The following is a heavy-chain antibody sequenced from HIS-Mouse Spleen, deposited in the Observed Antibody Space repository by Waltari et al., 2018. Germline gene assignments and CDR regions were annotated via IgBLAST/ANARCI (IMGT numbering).Heavy chain of an antibody. Sequence: QLQLQESGPGVVKPSETLSLTCTVFGGSIIISSYYWGWIRQPPGKGLEGIGSIYYSGSTYYNPSIKSRVTISVDTSKNQFSLKLGSVTAADTAVYYCARRGGYYDYWGQGTLVTVSS. D-gene: IGHD3-16*01. CDR3: ARRGGYYDY. CDR1: GGSIIISSYY. CDR2: IYYSGST. J-gene: IGHJ4*02. V-gene: IGHV4-39*01.